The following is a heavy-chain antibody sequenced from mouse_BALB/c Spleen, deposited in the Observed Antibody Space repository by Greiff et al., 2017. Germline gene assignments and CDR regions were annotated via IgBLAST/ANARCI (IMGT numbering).Heavy chain of an antibody. CDR1: GFNIKDTY. J-gene: IGHJ3*01. CDR3: ARSKGYDWFAY. CDR2: IDPANGNT. Sequence: EVQLQQSGAELVKPGASVKLSCTASGFNIKDTYMHWVKQRPEQGLEWIGRIDPANGNTTYDPKFQGKATITADTSSNTAYLQLSSLTSEDTAVYYCARSKGYDWFAYWGQGTLVTVSA. D-gene: IGHD2-2*01. V-gene: IGHV14-3*02.